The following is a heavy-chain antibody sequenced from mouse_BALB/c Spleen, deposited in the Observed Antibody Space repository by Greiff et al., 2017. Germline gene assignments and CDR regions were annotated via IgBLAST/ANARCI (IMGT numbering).Heavy chain of an antibody. D-gene: IGHD1-1*01. J-gene: IGHJ4*01. CDR2: IDPANGNT. CDR3: AIYYGR. V-gene: IGHV14-3*02. CDR1: GFNIKDTY. Sequence: EVQLQQSGAELVKPGASVKLSCTASGFNIKDTYMHWVKQRPEQGLEWIGRIDPANGNTKYDPKFQGKATITADTSSNTAYLQLSSLTSEDTAVYYWAIYYGRWGQGTSVTVSS.